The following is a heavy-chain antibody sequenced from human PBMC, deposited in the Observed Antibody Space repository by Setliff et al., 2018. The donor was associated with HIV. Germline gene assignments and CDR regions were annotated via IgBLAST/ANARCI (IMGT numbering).Heavy chain of an antibody. CDR1: GDFISSDYY. Sequence: SETLSLTCTVSGDFISSDYYWGWIRQPPGKGLEWSGSFYETGCTYYNPSLKSRVIISLDTSKNHLSLKLTSVTAADTSVYYCAMESLNLGELSSNPGASDIWGQGTMVTVSS. CDR3: AMESLNLGELSSNPGASDI. V-gene: IGHV4-38-2*02. CDR2: FYETGCT. J-gene: IGHJ3*02. D-gene: IGHD3-16*02.